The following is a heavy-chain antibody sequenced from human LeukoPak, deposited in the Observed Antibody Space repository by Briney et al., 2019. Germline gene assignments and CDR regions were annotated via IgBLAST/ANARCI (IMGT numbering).Heavy chain of an antibody. J-gene: IGHJ4*02. CDR1: GYTFTSYA. Sequence: ASVKVSCKASGYTFTSYAMNWVRQAPGQGLEWMGWINTNTGNPTYAQGFTGRFVFSLDTSVSTAYLQISSLKAEDTAVYYCARGLNWNYVFSGPTDYWGQGTLVTVSS. CDR2: INTNTGNP. V-gene: IGHV7-4-1*02. CDR3: ARGLNWNYVFSGPTDY. D-gene: IGHD1-7*01.